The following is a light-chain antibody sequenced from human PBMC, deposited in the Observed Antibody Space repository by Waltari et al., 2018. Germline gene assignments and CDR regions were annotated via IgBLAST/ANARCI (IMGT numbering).Light chain of an antibody. Sequence: QSALTQPASVSGSLGQSITISCAGTSSDVGGSEYVSWYQQHPGKVPKLMVFDVSDRPSGVSVRFSGSRSANTASLTISGRQAEDEAYYYCASYTTSATLVFGTGTKVTVL. CDR1: SSDVGGSEY. V-gene: IGLV2-14*03. CDR2: DVS. J-gene: IGLJ1*01. CDR3: ASYTTSATLV.